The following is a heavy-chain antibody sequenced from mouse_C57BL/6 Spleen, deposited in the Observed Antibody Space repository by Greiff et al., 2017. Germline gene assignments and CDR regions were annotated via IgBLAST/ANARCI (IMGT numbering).Heavy chain of an antibody. Sequence: EVQLQQSGPELVKPGASVKIPCKASGYTFTDYNMDWVKQSHGKSLEWIGDINPNNGGTIYNQTFKGKATLTVDKSSSTAYMELRSLTSEDTAVYYCARGRYYGSSSYFDVWGTGTTVTVSS. CDR3: ARGRYYGSSSYFDV. CDR2: INPNNGGT. V-gene: IGHV1-18*01. D-gene: IGHD1-1*01. CDR1: GYTFTDYN. J-gene: IGHJ1*03.